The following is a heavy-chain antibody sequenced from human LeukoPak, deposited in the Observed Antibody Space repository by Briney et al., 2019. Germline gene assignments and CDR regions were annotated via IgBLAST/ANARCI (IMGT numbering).Heavy chain of an antibody. D-gene: IGHD5-18*01. CDR1: GFTFSDYF. Sequence: GGSLRLSCAASGFTFSDYFMTWIRQAPGEGLEWVSYISGSGTTIYYADSVNGRFTISRDNAKNSLYLQMNSLRAEDTAVYYCARKRGYTYGYDSWGQRTLVTVSS. CDR3: ARKRGYTYGYDS. CDR2: ISGSGTTI. J-gene: IGHJ4*02. V-gene: IGHV3-11*01.